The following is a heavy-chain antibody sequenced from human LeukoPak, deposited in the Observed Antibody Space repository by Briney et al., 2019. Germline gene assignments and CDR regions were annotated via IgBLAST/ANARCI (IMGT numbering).Heavy chain of an antibody. D-gene: IGHD3-3*01. J-gene: IGHJ6*02. CDR3: ARFTIFSGMDV. V-gene: IGHV4-59*01. CDR2: IYYSGST. Sequence: PSETLSLTCAVYGGSFSGYYWSWIRQPPGKGLEWIGYIYYSGSTNYNPSLKSRVTISVDTSKNQFSLKLSSVTAADTAVYYCARFTIFSGMDVWGQGTTVTVSS. CDR1: GGSFSGYY.